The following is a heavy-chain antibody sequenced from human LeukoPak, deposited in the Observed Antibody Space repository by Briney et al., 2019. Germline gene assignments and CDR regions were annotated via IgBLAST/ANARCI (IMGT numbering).Heavy chain of an antibody. CDR1: GGSISSNY. CDR3: ARGGWYPESFQH. V-gene: IGHV4-59*01. D-gene: IGHD6-19*01. J-gene: IGHJ1*01. CDR2: IYYSGST. Sequence: PSEALSLTCTVSGGSISSNYWNWIRQPPGKGLEWIGYIYYSGSTNYNPSLKSRVTISVDTSKNQVSLKLSSVTAADTAVHYCARGGWYPESFQHWGQGALVTVSS.